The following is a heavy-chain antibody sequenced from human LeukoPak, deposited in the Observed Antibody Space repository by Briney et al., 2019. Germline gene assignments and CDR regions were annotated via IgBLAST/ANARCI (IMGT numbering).Heavy chain of an antibody. CDR3: AKDPMVRGVIPYFDY. Sequence: GGSLRLSCAASGFTFRNFGMHWVRQAPGKGLEWMAVISYDGKVTYYADYVKGRFTISRDNSKNTLYLQMTSLRGEDTALYYCAKDPMVRGVIPYFDYWGQGTLVTVSS. V-gene: IGHV3-30*18. CDR1: GFTFRNFG. J-gene: IGHJ4*02. CDR2: ISYDGKVT. D-gene: IGHD3-10*01.